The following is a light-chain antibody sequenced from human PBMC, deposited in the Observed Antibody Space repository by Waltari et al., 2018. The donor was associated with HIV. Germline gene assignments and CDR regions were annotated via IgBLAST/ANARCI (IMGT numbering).Light chain of an antibody. CDR2: EVS. CDR3: SSYTTRNTRV. V-gene: IGLV2-14*01. J-gene: IGLJ3*02. CDR1: SSDVGVYNY. Sequence: QSALTQPASVSGSPGQSITISCTGTSSDVGVYNYVSWYQQHPGKAPKLMIYEVSNRPSGVSNRFSGSKSGNTASLTISGLQAEDEADYYCSSYTTRNTRVFG.